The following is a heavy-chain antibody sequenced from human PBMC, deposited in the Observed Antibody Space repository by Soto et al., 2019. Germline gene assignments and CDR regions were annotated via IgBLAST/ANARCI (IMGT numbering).Heavy chain of an antibody. CDR1: GGSISSYY. Sequence: QVQLQESGPGLVKPSETLSLTCTVSGGSISSYYWSWIRQPPGKGLEWIGYIYYSGSTNYNPSLKSRVTISVDTSKNQFSLKLSSVTAADTAVYYCAREADYGGRLDYYYGMDVWGQGTTVTVSS. J-gene: IGHJ6*02. D-gene: IGHD4-17*01. CDR3: AREADYGGRLDYYYGMDV. V-gene: IGHV4-59*01. CDR2: IYYSGST.